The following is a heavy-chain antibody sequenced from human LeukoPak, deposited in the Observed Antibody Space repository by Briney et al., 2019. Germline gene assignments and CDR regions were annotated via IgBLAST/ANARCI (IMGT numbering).Heavy chain of an antibody. Sequence: ASVKVSCKASGYTFTSYYMHWVRQAPGQGLEWMGIINPSGGSTSYAQKFQGRVTMTRDMSTSTVYMELSSLRSEDTAVYYCARDVGKYSSSSGSWFDPWGQRTLVTVSS. CDR1: GYTFTSYY. J-gene: IGHJ5*02. D-gene: IGHD6-6*01. CDR2: INPSGGST. V-gene: IGHV1-46*01. CDR3: ARDVGKYSSSSGSWFDP.